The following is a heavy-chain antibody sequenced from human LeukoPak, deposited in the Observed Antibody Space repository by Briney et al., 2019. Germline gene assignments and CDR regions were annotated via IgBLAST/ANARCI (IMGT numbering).Heavy chain of an antibody. CDR2: ISSSSSYI. Sequence: GGSLRLSCAASGFTFSSYSMNWVRQAPGKGLEWVSSISSSSSYIYYADSVKGRFTISRDNSKNTLYLQMNSLRAEDTAVYYCARGQVATAYFDYWGQGTLVTVSS. CDR1: GFTFSSYS. J-gene: IGHJ4*02. V-gene: IGHV3-21*01. CDR3: ARGQVATAYFDY. D-gene: IGHD5-12*01.